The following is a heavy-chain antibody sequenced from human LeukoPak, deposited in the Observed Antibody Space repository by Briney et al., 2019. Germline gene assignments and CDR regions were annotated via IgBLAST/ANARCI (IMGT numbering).Heavy chain of an antibody. CDR2: ISYDGSNK. J-gene: IGHJ4*02. Sequence: GGSLRLSCAASGFTFSSYAMHWVRQAPGEGLEWVAVISYDGSNKYYADSVKGRFTISRDNSKNTLYLQMNSLRAEDTAVYYCARDTSSSWYVAGYFDYWGQGTLVTVSS. CDR1: GFTFSSYA. V-gene: IGHV3-30-3*01. D-gene: IGHD6-13*01. CDR3: ARDTSSSWYVAGYFDY.